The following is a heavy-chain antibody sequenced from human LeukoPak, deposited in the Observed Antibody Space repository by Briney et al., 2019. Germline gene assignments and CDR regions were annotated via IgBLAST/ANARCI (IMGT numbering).Heavy chain of an antibody. D-gene: IGHD3-3*01. J-gene: IGHJ5*02. CDR1: GYSFTDYY. CDR3: TRADFIDAGPYLIGP. Sequence: ASVRVSCKTSGYSFTDYYIHGVRQAPGQGPEGMGWINTKSGRTSSARKFQGRVTMTRDPSITTVYMDMAWLTSDDTAIYSCTRADFIDAGPYLIGPWGQGTLVTVSS. CDR2: INTKSGRT. V-gene: IGHV1-2*02.